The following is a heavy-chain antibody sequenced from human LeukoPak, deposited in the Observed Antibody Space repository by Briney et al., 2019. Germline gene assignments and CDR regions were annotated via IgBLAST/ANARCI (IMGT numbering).Heavy chain of an antibody. Sequence: ASVKVSCKASGYTFTGYYMHWVRQAPGQGPEWMGWMNAGNGNTKYSQKFQGRITLIRDTSAATAYMELSSLKHDDLAVYYCARGRGTSGSNRDFYYYYYMDVWGKGTTVTVSS. J-gene: IGHJ6*03. CDR1: GYTFTGYY. D-gene: IGHD2-15*01. CDR3: ARGRGTSGSNRDFYYYYYMDV. V-gene: IGHV1-3*01. CDR2: MNAGNGNT.